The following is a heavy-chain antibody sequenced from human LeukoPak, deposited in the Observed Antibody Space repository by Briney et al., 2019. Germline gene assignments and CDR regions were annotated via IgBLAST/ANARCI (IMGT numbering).Heavy chain of an antibody. CDR3: ARRAVYYDSSGYYSRFDY. J-gene: IGHJ4*02. Sequence: PSETLSLTCAVYGGSFSGYYWSWIRQPPGKGLEWIGEINHSGSTNYNPSLQSRVTISVDTSKNQFSLKLSSVTAADTAVYYCARRAVYYDSSGYYSRFDYWGQGTLVTVSS. CDR2: INHSGST. V-gene: IGHV4-34*01. D-gene: IGHD3-22*01. CDR1: GGSFSGYY.